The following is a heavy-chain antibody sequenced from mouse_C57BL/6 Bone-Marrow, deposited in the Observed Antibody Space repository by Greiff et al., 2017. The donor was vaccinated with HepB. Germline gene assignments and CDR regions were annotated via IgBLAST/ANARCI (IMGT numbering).Heavy chain of an antibody. Sequence: QVQLKQSGAELVRPGTSVKVSCKASGYAFTNYLIEWVKQRPGQSLEWIGVINPGSGGTNYNEKFKGKATLTADKSSSTAYMQLSSLTSEGSAVYFCCLLWLRRKGGGYFDVWGTGTTVTVSS. J-gene: IGHJ1*03. CDR1: GYAFTNYL. CDR2: INPGSGGT. D-gene: IGHD2-2*01. CDR3: CLLWLRRKGGGYFDV. V-gene: IGHV1-54*01.